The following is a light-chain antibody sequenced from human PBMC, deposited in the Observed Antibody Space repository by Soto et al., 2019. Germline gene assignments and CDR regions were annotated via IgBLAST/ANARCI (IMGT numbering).Light chain of an antibody. J-gene: IGLJ1*01. CDR1: SSDVGSYNL. V-gene: IGLV2-14*02. CDR2: EGS. Sequence: QSVLTQPASVSGSPGQSITISCTGTSSDVGSYNLVSWYQQHPGKAPKLMIYEGSKRPSGVPDRFSGSKSGNTASLTISGLQTADEANYFCSLYTSDNTYVFGAGTKVTVL. CDR3: SLYTSDNTYV.